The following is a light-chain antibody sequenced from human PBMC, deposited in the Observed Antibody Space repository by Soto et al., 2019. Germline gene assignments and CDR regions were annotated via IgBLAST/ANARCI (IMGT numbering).Light chain of an antibody. CDR2: EVS. CDR1: SSDVGGYNY. J-gene: IGLJ1*01. CDR3: CSFAGTGTQYV. V-gene: IGLV2-14*01. Sequence: QSALTQPASVSGSPGQSITISCTGTSSDVGGYNYVSWYQQHPGKAPKLMIYEVSNRPSGVSNRFSGSRSGNTASLTISGLQAEDEADYSCCSFAGTGTQYVFGTGTQLTVL.